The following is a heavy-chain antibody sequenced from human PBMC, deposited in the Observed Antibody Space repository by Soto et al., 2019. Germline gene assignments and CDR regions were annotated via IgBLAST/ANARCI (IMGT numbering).Heavy chain of an antibody. CDR1: GGTFSSYA. Sequence: EASVKVSCKASGGTFSSYAISWVRQAPGQGLEWMGGIIPIFGTANYAQKFQGRVTITADESTSTAYMELSSLRSEDTAVYYCARGGNYYGSGSYPYYYYGMDVWGQGTTVTVSS. J-gene: IGHJ6*02. D-gene: IGHD3-10*01. CDR3: ARGGNYYGSGSYPYYYYGMDV. CDR2: IIPIFGTA. V-gene: IGHV1-69*13.